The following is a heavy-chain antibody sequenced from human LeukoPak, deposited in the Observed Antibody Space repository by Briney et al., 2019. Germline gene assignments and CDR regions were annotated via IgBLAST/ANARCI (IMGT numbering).Heavy chain of an antibody. Sequence: ASVTVSCKGSGYRFIYYFIHWVRQAPGQGKEWMGWINPNTGDTKYVQRFQGRVTITSDTSSSTAYMELSGLNSDDTAMYFCARDVIIEYVQGWFDPWGQGTLVTVSS. J-gene: IGHJ5*02. CDR2: INPNTGDT. CDR3: ARDVIIEYVQGWFDP. D-gene: IGHD2-8*01. CDR1: GYRFIYYF. V-gene: IGHV1-2*02.